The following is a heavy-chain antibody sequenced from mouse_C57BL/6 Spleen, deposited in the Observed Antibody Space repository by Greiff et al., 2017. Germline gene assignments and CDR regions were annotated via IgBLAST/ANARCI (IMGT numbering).Heavy chain of an antibody. Sequence: EVHLVESEGGLVQPGSSMKLSCTASGFTFSDYYMAWVRQVPAKGLEWVANINYDGSSHYYLDSLKSRFIISSDNAKYILYLQMSSLKSEDRATYYCARGNYSKFDYWGQGTTLTVSS. CDR2: INYDGSSH. CDR1: GFTFSDYY. J-gene: IGHJ2*01. V-gene: IGHV5-16*01. CDR3: ARGNYSKFDY. D-gene: IGHD2-5*01.